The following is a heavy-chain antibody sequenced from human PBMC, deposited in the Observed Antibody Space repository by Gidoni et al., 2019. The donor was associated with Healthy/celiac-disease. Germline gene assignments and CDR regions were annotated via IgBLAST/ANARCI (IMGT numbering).Heavy chain of an antibody. J-gene: IGHJ4*02. CDR3: ARDGPRDGYNFPDY. D-gene: IGHD5-12*01. CDR2: ISSSSSYI. CDR1: GFTFSSYS. V-gene: IGHV3-21*01. Sequence: EVQLVESGDGLVKPGGSLSLACAASGFTFSSYSMNWVRQAPGKGLEWVSSISSSSSYIYYADSVKGRFTISRDNAKNSLYLQMNSLRAEDTAVYYCARDGPRDGYNFPDYWGQGTLVTVSS.